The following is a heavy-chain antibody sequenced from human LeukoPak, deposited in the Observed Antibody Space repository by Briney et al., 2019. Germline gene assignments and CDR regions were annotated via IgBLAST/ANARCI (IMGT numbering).Heavy chain of an antibody. CDR1: GGSFSGYY. V-gene: IGHV4-34*01. CDR2: INHSGST. Sequence: SETLSLTCAVYGGSFSGYYWSWIRQPPGKGLEWIGEINHSGSTNYNPSLKSRVTISVDTSKNQFSLKLSSVTAADAAVYYCARGKSSSWYFGKPTRENWFDPWGQGTLVTVSS. J-gene: IGHJ5*02. CDR3: ARGKSSSWYFGKPTRENWFDP. D-gene: IGHD6-13*01.